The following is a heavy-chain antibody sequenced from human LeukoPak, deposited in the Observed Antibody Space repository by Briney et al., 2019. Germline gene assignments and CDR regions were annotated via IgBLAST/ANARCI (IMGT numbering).Heavy chain of an antibody. D-gene: IGHD4-17*01. J-gene: IGHJ4*02. V-gene: IGHV1-18*01. CDR1: GYTFTSYG. CDR3: ARDRPPGDYVYYFDY. Sequence: ASVKVSCKASGYTFTSYGISWVRQAPGQGLEWMGWISAYNGNTNYAQKLQGRVTMTTDTSTSTAYMELRSLRSDDTAVYYCARDRPPGDYVYYFDYWGQGTLVTVSS. CDR2: ISAYNGNT.